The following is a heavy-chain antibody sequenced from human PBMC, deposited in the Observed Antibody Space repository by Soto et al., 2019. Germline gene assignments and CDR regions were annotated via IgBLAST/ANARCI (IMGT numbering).Heavy chain of an antibody. V-gene: IGHV1-69*13. CDR2: IIPIFGTA. Sequence: GASVKVSCKASGGTFSSYAISWVRQAPGQGLEWMGGIIPIFGTANYAQKFQGRVTITADESTSTAYMELSGLRSEDTAVYYCARDYRDILTGYYLHYFDYWGQGTLVTVSS. J-gene: IGHJ4*02. CDR1: GGTFSSYA. CDR3: ARDYRDILTGYYLHYFDY. D-gene: IGHD3-9*01.